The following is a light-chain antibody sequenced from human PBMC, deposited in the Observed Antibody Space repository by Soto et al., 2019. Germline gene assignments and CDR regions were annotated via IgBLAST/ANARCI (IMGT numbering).Light chain of an antibody. CDR3: QQGYSNPRT. Sequence: DFQMTQSPSSLSASVGDRVTITCRARQSISTYLNWYQQIPGKAPKLPIYASSTLQSVVTSRFSGGGYGTIFTLTISSPQPEEFATCFWQQGYSNPRTFGQGTKLAIK. V-gene: IGKV1-39*01. CDR1: QSISTY. J-gene: IGKJ2*02. CDR2: ASS.